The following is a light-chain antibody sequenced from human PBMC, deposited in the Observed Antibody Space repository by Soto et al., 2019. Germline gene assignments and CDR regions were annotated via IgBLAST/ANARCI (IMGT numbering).Light chain of an antibody. V-gene: IGLV2-14*01. CDR3: NSYTSSSPPSYV. CDR2: DVR. Sequence: QSALTQPASVSGSLGQSITISCTGTSRDVGGFDSVSWFQQHPGKAPKLIISDVRDRPSGVSNRFSGSKSGNTASLTISALRADDEADYFCNSYTSSSPPSYVFGTGTKLTVL. J-gene: IGLJ1*01. CDR1: SRDVGGFDS.